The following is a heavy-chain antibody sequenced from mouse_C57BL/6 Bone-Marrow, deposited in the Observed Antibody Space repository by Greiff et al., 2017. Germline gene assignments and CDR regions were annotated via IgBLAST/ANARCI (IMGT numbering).Heavy chain of an antibody. CDR2: IDPENGDT. CDR3: TFITTVVAKAY. J-gene: IGHJ3*01. Sequence: QLQQSGAELVRPGASVKLSCTASGFNIKDDDMHWVKQRPEQGLEWIGWIDPENGDTEYASKFQGKATITAATSSNTAYLQLSSLTSEDNAVYYCTFITTVVAKAYWGQGTLVTVSA. D-gene: IGHD1-1*01. CDR1: GFNIKDDD. V-gene: IGHV14-4*01.